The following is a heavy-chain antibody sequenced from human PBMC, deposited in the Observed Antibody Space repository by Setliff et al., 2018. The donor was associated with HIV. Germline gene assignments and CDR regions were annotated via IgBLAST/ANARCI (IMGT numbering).Heavy chain of an antibody. Sequence: PSETLSLTCSVSGYSINTAYYWGWIRQSPGKGLEWIGGFHHSGSTHYNPSLKSRVTISGQTSNNQFSLQLTSVTAADTAMYYCVRDDYGYNGKGFDYWGPGTLVTVSS. CDR2: FHHSGST. J-gene: IGHJ4*02. CDR1: GYSINTAYY. D-gene: IGHD4-17*01. V-gene: IGHV4-38-2*02. CDR3: VRDDYGYNGKGFDY.